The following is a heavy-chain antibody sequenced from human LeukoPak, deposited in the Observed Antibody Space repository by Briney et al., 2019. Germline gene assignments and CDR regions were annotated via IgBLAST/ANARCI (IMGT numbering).Heavy chain of an antibody. CDR1: GGSFSSYY. V-gene: IGHV4-59*01. D-gene: IGHD5-24*01. CDR3: ARGRWLQFGYYFAS. Sequence: SETLSLTCAVYGGSFSSYYWSWIRQPPGKGLEWIGYIYYSGSTNYNPSLKSRVTISVDTSKNQFSLKLSSVAAADTAVYYCARGRWLQFGYYFASWGQGPLVTVSS. J-gene: IGHJ4*02. CDR2: IYYSGST.